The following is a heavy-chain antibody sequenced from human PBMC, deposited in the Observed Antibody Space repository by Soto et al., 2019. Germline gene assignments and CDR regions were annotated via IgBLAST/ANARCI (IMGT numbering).Heavy chain of an antibody. CDR3: VRPLPSGRNYGMDV. V-gene: IGHV1-24*01. J-gene: IGHJ6*02. CDR1: GYTLTELS. Sequence: ASVKVSCKVSGYTLTELSMHWVRQAPGKGLEWMGGFDPEDGETIYAQKFQGRVTMTEDTSTDTAYMELSSLRSEDTAVYYCVRPLPSGRNYGMDVWGQGTTVTVSS. CDR2: FDPEDGET. D-gene: IGHD3-10*01.